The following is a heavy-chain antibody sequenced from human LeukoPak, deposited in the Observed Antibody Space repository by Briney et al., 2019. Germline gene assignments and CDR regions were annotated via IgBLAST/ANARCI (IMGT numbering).Heavy chain of an antibody. D-gene: IGHD3-16*01. CDR3: ASDRLGALDY. Sequence: ASVKVSCKASGYTFTGHYLHWVRQAPGQGLEWMGWISAYNGNTNYAQKLQGRVTMTTDTSTSTAYMELRSLRSDDTAVYYCASDRLGALDYWGQGTLVTVSS. V-gene: IGHV1-18*04. CDR2: ISAYNGNT. CDR1: GYTFTGHY. J-gene: IGHJ4*02.